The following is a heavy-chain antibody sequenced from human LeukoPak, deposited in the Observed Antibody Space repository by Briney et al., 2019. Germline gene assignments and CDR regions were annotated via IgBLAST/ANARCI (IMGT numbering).Heavy chain of an antibody. D-gene: IGHD2-15*01. Sequence: GGSLRLSCAASGFYFRNYALTWVRQAPGKGLEWVSGISNGGVATYYADSVKGRFTVSRDNSKNTLYLQMNSLRADDTAIYYCAKGPDKYCTAGSCYGASWGQGTQVTVSS. CDR3: AKGPDKYCTAGSCYGAS. J-gene: IGHJ5*02. CDR1: GFYFRNYA. CDR2: ISNGGVAT. V-gene: IGHV3-23*01.